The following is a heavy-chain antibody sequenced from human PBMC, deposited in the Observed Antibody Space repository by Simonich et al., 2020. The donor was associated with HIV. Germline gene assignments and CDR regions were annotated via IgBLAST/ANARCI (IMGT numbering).Heavy chain of an antibody. V-gene: IGHV1-2*02. CDR2: INPNSDGT. D-gene: IGHD3-10*01. Sequence: QVQLVQSGAEVKKPGASVKVSCKASGYTFTDYYMHWVTHAPGQGLEWKGWINPNSDGTIYTQNFQGRVTMTRDTSISTAYMELTSLRSDDTAVYYCARGPTRGLDYWGQGTLLTVSS. CDR1: GYTFTDYY. J-gene: IGHJ4*02. CDR3: ARGPTRGLDY.